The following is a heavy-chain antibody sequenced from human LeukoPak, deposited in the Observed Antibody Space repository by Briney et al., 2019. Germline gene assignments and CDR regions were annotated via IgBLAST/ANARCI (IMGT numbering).Heavy chain of an antibody. CDR1: GFTFSSYS. Sequence: GGSLRLSCAASGFTFSSYSMTWVRQAPGKGLEWVSYISSSSSTIYYADSVKGRFTISRDNAKNSLYLQMNSLRDEDTAVYYCASPLYSSSWSPFDYWGQGTLVTVSS. CDR3: ASPLYSSSWSPFDY. D-gene: IGHD6-13*01. J-gene: IGHJ4*02. CDR2: ISSSSSTI. V-gene: IGHV3-48*02.